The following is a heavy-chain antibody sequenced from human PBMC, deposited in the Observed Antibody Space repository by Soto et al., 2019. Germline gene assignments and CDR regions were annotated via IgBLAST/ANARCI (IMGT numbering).Heavy chain of an antibody. V-gene: IGHV3-48*02. CDR1: GFTFSSYS. D-gene: IGHD3-22*01. CDR3: ARETPHNYYDSSGYSY. CDR2: ISSSSSTI. J-gene: IGHJ4*02. Sequence: GGSLRLSCAASGFTFSSYSMNWVRQAPGKGLEWVSYISSSSSTIYYADSVKGRFTISRDNAKNSLYLQMNSLRDEDTAVYYCARETPHNYYDSSGYSYWGQGTLVTVSS.